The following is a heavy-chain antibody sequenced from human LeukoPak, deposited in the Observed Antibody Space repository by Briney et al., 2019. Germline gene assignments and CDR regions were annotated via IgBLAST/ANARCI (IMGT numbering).Heavy chain of an antibody. J-gene: IGHJ4*02. CDR1: GFAFSNYA. CDR2: INGNGGSA. V-gene: IGHV3-20*04. D-gene: IGHD5-18*01. Sequence: PGGSLRLSCAASGFAFSNYAMSWVRQAPGKGLEWVSGINGNGGSAGYADSLKGRFTISRDNAKNSLYLQMNSLRVEDTALYYCARSIYGVYSFGPPFDYWGQGTLITVSS. CDR3: ARSIYGVYSFGPPFDY.